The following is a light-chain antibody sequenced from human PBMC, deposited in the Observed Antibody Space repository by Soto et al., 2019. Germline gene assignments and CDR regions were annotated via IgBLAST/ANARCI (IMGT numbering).Light chain of an antibody. Sequence: EIVLTQSPGTLSLSPGEGATLSCRASQSVRSGSLAWHQQNPGEPPRLLIFATSSRATVSPDRFSGSGYGADFTLTISRLEPEFVAVYYCQHNDDSPPTFGQGTKLEI. CDR2: ATS. V-gene: IGKV3-20*01. CDR3: QHNDDSPPT. J-gene: IGKJ2*01. CDR1: QSVRSGS.